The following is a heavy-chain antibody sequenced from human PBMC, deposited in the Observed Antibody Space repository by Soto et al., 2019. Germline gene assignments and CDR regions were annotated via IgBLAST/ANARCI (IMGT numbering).Heavy chain of an antibody. V-gene: IGHV4-59*01. CDR2: MYYSGST. D-gene: IGHD2-15*01. CDR1: GGSISSYY. Sequence: QVQLQESGPGLVKPSETLSLTCTVSGGSISSYYWTWIRQLPGKGLEWIGYMYYSGSTNYNPSLKSRVTISVDTSKNQFSLKLSSVTAAYTAVYYCARLGYCSGGSCYPEYNWFDPWGQGTLVTVSS. CDR3: ARLGYCSGGSCYPEYNWFDP. J-gene: IGHJ5*02.